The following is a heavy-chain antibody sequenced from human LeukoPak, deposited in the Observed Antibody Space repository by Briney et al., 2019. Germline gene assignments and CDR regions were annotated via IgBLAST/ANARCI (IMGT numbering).Heavy chain of an antibody. V-gene: IGHV3-23*01. CDR3: AQDIRPGWTGSWIDH. CDR1: GGSISSYY. Sequence: ETLSLTCTASGGSISSYYWSWVRQAPGKGLEWVSAISGSGFGTYYADSMKGRFTISRDNSKNTLYLQMNSLRTEDTALYYCAQDIRPGWTGSWIDHWGQGTLVTVSS. CDR2: ISGSGFGT. J-gene: IGHJ4*02. D-gene: IGHD1-26*01.